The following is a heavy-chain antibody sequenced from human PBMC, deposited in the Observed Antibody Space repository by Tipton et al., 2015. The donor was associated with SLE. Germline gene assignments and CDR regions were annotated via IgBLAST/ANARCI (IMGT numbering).Heavy chain of an antibody. D-gene: IGHD3-16*01. CDR1: GFSVSNKY. Sequence: LRLSCAASGFSVSNKYMSWVRQAPGKGLEWVGYINHNRGTYYNPSLKSRVTMSVDTSKNQFSLKLSSVTAADTAFYYCARMEGGLMDVWAKGTTVTVSS. J-gene: IGHJ6*03. CDR3: ARMEGGLMDV. CDR2: INHNRGT. V-gene: IGHV4-4*09.